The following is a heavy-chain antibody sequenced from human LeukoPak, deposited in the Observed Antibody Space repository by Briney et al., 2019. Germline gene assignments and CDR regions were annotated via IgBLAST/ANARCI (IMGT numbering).Heavy chain of an antibody. CDR3: ARDFYDGYALDY. J-gene: IGHJ4*02. V-gene: IGHV3-48*03. CDR2: ISSSGSTI. Sequence: GGSLRLSCAASGFTFSSYEMNWVRQAPGKGLEWVSYISSSGSTIYYADSVKGRFTISRDNARNSLYLQMDNLRAEDTGVYYCARDFYDGYALDYWGQGTLVTVSS. CDR1: GFTFSSYE. D-gene: IGHD2/OR15-2a*01.